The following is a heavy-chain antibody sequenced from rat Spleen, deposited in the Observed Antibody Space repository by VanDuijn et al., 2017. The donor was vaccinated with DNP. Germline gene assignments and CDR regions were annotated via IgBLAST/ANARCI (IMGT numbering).Heavy chain of an antibody. Sequence: EVQLVESGGGLVQPGRSMKLSCAASGFTFSHYYMAWVRQAPTKGLEWVASISTGGGNTYYRDSVKGRFTISRDNAENTVYLQMNSLRSEDTATYYCAVTRSFDYWGQGVMVTVSS. CDR3: AVTRSFDY. CDR1: GFTFSHYY. V-gene: IGHV5-25*01. J-gene: IGHJ2*01. CDR2: ISTGGGNT.